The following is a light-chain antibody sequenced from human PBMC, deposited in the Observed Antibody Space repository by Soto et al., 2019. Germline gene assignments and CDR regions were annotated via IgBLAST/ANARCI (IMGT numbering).Light chain of an antibody. CDR2: EAS. CDR1: HSLIKW. CDR3: QQYNSYSQT. V-gene: IGKV1-5*03. J-gene: IGKJ1*01. Sequence: IQMPQSPTTLSASVGDRVTVTCRASHSLIKWLAWYQQKPGKAPKLLIYEASTLQSGVPSRFSGSGSGTEFTLTISSLQPDDFATYYCQQYNSYSQTFGQGTKVDIK.